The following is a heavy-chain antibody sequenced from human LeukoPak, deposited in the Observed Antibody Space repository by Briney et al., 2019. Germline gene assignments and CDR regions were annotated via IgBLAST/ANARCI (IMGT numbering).Heavy chain of an antibody. CDR2: VIPIFGAA. CDR1: GGTFSSYA. CDR3: ARGPTSRDGYKYFDY. Sequence: SVKVSCKASGGTFSSYAISWVRQAPGQRLEWMGGVIPIFGAANYAQKFQGRVTITTDESTSTAYMELSSLRSEETAVYYCARGPTSRDGYKYFDYWGQGTLVTVSS. J-gene: IGHJ4*02. V-gene: IGHV1-69*05. D-gene: IGHD5-24*01.